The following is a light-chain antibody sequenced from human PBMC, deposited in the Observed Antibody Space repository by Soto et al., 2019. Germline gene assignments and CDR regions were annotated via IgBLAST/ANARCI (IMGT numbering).Light chain of an antibody. CDR1: QSISSL. J-gene: IGKJ1*01. V-gene: IGKV1-5*01. CDR3: LQHKSYPWT. CDR2: DVS. Sequence: DIQMTQSPTTLSASVGDRVTITCRASQSISSLLAWYQQKPGKAPKLLIYDVSSLQGGVPSRFSGSGSGTQFTLTISSLQPDDFATYYCLQHKSYPWTFGQGTKVDI.